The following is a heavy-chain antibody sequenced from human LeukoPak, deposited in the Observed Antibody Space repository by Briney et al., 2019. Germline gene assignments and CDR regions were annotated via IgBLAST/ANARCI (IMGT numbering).Heavy chain of an antibody. J-gene: IGHJ5*02. D-gene: IGHD3-22*01. V-gene: IGHV4-34*01. Sequence: SETLSLTCAVYGGSFSGYYWSWIRQPPGKGLEWIGEINHSGSTNYNPSLKSRVTISVDTSKNQFSLKLSSVTAADTAVYYCARRSKYYDSSGYKFDPWGQGTLVTVSS. CDR3: ARRSKYYDSSGYKFDP. CDR2: INHSGST. CDR1: GGSFSGYY.